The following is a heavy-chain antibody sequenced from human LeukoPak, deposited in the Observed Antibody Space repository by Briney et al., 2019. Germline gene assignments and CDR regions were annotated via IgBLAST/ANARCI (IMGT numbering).Heavy chain of an antibody. Sequence: GASVKVSCEASGYSFSGYYMHWVRQAPGQGLEWMGIINASGGSTSYAQKFQGRVTMTRDTSTSTVYMELSSLRSEDTAVYYCARDHGSPSPAAIDWFDPWGQGTLVTVSS. V-gene: IGHV1-46*01. D-gene: IGHD2-2*01. CDR1: GYSFSGYY. CDR3: ARDHGSPSPAAIDWFDP. CDR2: INASGGST. J-gene: IGHJ5*02.